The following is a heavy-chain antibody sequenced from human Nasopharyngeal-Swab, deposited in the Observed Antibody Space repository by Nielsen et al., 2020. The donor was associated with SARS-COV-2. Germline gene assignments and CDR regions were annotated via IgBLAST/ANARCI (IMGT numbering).Heavy chain of an antibody. D-gene: IGHD2-15*01. V-gene: IGHV1-2*02. CDR3: VTRGEVVVAATGYYYYGMDV. CDR1: GYTFTGYY. Sequence: ASVKVSCKASGYTFTGYYMHWVRQAPGQGLEWMGWINPNSGGTNYAQKFQGRVTMTRDTSISTAYMELSRLRSDDTAVYYCVTRGEVVVAATGYYYYGMDVWGQGTTVTVSS. J-gene: IGHJ6*02. CDR2: INPNSGGT.